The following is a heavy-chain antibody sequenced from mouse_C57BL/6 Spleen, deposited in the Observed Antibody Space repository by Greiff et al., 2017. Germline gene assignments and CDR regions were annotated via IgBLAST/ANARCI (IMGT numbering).Heavy chain of an antibody. CDR2: ISGGGGNT. CDR3: ASLYDGYQWGYFDY. D-gene: IGHD2-3*01. V-gene: IGHV5-9*01. CDR1: GFTFSSYT. Sequence: EVNVVESGGGLVKPGGSLKLSCAASGFTFSSYTMSWVRQTPEKRLEWVATISGGGGNTYYPDSVKGRFTISRDNAKNTLYLQMSSLRSEDTALYYCASLYDGYQWGYFDYWGQGTTLTVSS. J-gene: IGHJ2*01.